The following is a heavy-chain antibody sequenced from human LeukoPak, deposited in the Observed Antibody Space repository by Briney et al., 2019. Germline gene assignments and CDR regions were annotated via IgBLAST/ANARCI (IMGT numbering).Heavy chain of an antibody. D-gene: IGHD3-16*01. CDR2: INPNSGAT. CDR1: GYTFSGYY. CDR3: ARAMITFGGVIGDRFDP. Sequence: ASVKVSCKASGYTFSGYYMHWVRQAPGQGFEWMGWINPNSGATNYAQKFQGRVTMTRDTSISTAYMELSRLRSDDAAMYYCARAMITFGGVIGDRFDPWGQGTLVTVSS. J-gene: IGHJ5*02. V-gene: IGHV1-2*02.